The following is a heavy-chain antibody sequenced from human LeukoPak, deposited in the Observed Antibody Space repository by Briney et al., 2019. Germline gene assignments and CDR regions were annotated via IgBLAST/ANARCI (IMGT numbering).Heavy chain of an antibody. J-gene: IGHJ6*03. CDR3: AKNGGVSYYYYVDV. Sequence: AGGSLRLSCAASGFTFSSYAMSWVRQAPGKGLEWVSAISGSGGNTYYADSVKGRFTISRDNSKNTLYLQMNSLRAEDTAVYYCAKNGGVSYYYYVDVWGKGTTVTVPS. V-gene: IGHV3-23*01. CDR1: GFTFSSYA. CDR2: ISGSGGNT. D-gene: IGHD3-16*01.